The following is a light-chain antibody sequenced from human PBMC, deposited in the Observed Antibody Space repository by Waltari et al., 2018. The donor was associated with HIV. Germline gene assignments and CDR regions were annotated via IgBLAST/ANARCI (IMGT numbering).Light chain of an antibody. CDR2: GAS. CDR3: QQTNSCPLS. CDR1: QGISRW. J-gene: IGKJ4*01. Sequence: DLQQTQSPSSASASVRDIVTIICRASQGISRWLAWYQQRTGQAPKLLIYGASDLQSGVPSRFSGSGSGTDFSLTISGLQPEDFATYYFQQTNSCPLSFGGGTKVEIK. V-gene: IGKV1-12*01.